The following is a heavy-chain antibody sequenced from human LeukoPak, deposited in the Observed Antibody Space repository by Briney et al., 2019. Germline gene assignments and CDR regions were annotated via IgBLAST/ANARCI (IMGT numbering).Heavy chain of an antibody. D-gene: IGHD3-9*01. Sequence: GGSLRLSCAASGFTFSSYAMSWVRQAPGKGLEWVSAISGSGGSTYYAGSVKGRFTISRDNSKNTLYLQMNSLRAEDTAVYYCAKGGRYFDWLSGDAFDIWGQGTMVTVSS. CDR2: ISGSGGST. CDR3: AKGGRYFDWLSGDAFDI. J-gene: IGHJ3*02. CDR1: GFTFSSYA. V-gene: IGHV3-23*01.